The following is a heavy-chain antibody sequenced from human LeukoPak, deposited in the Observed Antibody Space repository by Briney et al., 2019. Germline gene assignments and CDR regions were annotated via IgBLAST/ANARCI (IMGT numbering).Heavy chain of an antibody. D-gene: IGHD3-10*01. J-gene: IGHJ4*02. CDR3: ATAPTRGGLPYFAS. CDR1: GFTFIDAW. V-gene: IGHV3-15*01. CDR2: IRGGSATT. Sequence: GGSLRLSCEASGFTFIDAWMTWVRQAPGKGLEWVGRIRGGSATTDYAAPVKGRFTISRDASRNTLYLEMNSLQTEDTAVYYCATAPTRGGLPYFASWGGGSLVTVSS.